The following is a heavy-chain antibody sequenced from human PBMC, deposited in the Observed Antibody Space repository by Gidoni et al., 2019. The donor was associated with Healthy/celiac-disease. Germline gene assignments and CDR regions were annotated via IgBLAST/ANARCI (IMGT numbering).Heavy chain of an antibody. J-gene: IGHJ6*02. V-gene: IGHV3-11*01. CDR3: ARVMGYSSSWYHSYYYYGMDV. D-gene: IGHD6-13*01. Sequence: QVQLVESGGGLVKPVGSLRLSCAASGFTFSDYYMRWIRQAPGKGLEWVSYISSSGSTIYYADSVKGRFTISRDNAKNSLYLQMNSLRAEDTAVYYCARVMGYSSSWYHSYYYYGMDVWGQGTTVTVSS. CDR1: GFTFSDYY. CDR2: ISSSGSTI.